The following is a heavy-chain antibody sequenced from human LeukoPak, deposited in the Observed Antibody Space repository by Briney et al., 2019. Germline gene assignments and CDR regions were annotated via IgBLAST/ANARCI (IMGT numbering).Heavy chain of an antibody. CDR1: GASISSSSYY. V-gene: IGHV4-39*01. D-gene: IGHD1-1*01. CDR2: IYYSGST. CDR3: VSSNWLRDANFDS. Sequence: SETLSLTCTVSGASISSSSYYWGWLRQPPGKGLEWIGSIYYSGSTYYNPSLKSRFTISVDTSKNQFSLKLSSVTAADTAVYYCVSSNWLRDANFDSWGQGTLVTVSS. J-gene: IGHJ4*02.